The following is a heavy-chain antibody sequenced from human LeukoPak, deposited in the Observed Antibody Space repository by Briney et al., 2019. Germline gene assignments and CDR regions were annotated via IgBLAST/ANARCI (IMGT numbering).Heavy chain of an antibody. D-gene: IGHD5-12*01. CDR2: INHSGST. CDR1: GGSFSGYY. Sequence: SETLSLTCAVYGGSFSGYYWSWIRQPPGKGLEWIGEINHSGSTNYNPSLKSRVTISVDTSKNHFSLKLTSVTAADTAVYYCARSGSGYLRYYFDYWGQGTLVTVSS. J-gene: IGHJ4*02. CDR3: ARSGSGYLRYYFDY. V-gene: IGHV4-34*01.